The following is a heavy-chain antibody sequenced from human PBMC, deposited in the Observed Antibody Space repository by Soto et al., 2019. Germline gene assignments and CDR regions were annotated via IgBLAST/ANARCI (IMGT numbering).Heavy chain of an antibody. CDR3: AKTVRGGSSWYSEAFDI. Sequence: SETLSLTCAVSSGSISSSNWWSWVRQPPGKGLEWIGEIYHSGSTNYNPSLKSRVTISVDKSKNQFFLKLSSVTAADTAVYYCAKTVRGGSSWYSEAFDIWGQGTMVTVSS. J-gene: IGHJ3*02. CDR2: IYHSGST. D-gene: IGHD6-13*01. CDR1: SGSISSSNW. V-gene: IGHV4-4*02.